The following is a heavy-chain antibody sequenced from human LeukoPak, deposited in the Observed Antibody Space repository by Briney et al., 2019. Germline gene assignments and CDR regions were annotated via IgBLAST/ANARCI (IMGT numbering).Heavy chain of an antibody. CDR3: ARGTGDYGWFDP. CDR2: IYYSGST. CDR1: GGSISSGGYY. Sequence: SETLSLTCTVSGGSISSGGYYWSCIRQHPGKGLEWIGYIYYSGSTYYNPSLKSRATISVDTSKNQFSLKLSSVTAADTAVYYCARGTGDYGWFDPWGQGTLVTVSS. J-gene: IGHJ5*02. V-gene: IGHV4-31*03. D-gene: IGHD4-17*01.